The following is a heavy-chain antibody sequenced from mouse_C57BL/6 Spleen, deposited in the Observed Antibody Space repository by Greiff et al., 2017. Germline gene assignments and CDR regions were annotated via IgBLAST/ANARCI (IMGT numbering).Heavy chain of an antibody. CDR2: IDPEDGET. CDR3: AREAGWYYFGC. V-gene: IGHV14-2*01. D-gene: IGHD2-3*01. Sequence: VQLQQSGAELVKPGASVKLSCTASGFNFTDYYMHWVKQRTEQGLEWIGRIDPEDGETKYAPKFKGKATKTADTSSNTAYLQLSSLPSEDTAVYCCAREAGWYYFGCWGQGTTLTVAS. J-gene: IGHJ2*01. CDR1: GFNFTDYY.